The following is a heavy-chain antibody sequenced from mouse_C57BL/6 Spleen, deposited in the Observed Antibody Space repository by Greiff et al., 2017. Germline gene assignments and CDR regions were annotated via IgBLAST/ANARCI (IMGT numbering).Heavy chain of an antibody. CDR1: GFTFSSYG. Sequence: EVHLVESGGDLVKPGGSLKLSCAASGFTFSSYGMSWVRQTPDKRLEWVATISSGGSYTYYPDSVKGRFTISRDNAKNTLYLQMSSLKSEDTAMYYCARHRNYWYCDVWGTGTTVTVSS. J-gene: IGHJ1*03. CDR2: ISSGGSYT. V-gene: IGHV5-6*01. CDR3: ARHRNYWYCDV.